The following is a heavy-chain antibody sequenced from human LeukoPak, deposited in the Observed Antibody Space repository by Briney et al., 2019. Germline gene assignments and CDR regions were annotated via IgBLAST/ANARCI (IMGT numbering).Heavy chain of an antibody. CDR2: ISGRDSTT. D-gene: IGHD3-3*01. J-gene: IGHJ4*02. CDR3: AKTPAPVFGSKHYFDY. CDR1: GFTFSSYA. Sequence: GGTLRLSCAASGFTFSSYAMSWVRQAPGKGLEWVSGISGRDSTTYYADSVKGRFTISRENSKNTLYLQMNSLRAEDTAVYYCAKTPAPVFGSKHYFDYWGQGTLVTVSS. V-gene: IGHV3-23*01.